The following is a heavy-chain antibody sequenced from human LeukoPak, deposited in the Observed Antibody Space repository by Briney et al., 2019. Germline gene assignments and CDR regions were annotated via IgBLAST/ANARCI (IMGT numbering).Heavy chain of an antibody. V-gene: IGHV3-74*01. J-gene: IGHJ4*02. Sequence: GGSLRLSCAASGFTFSTYWMHWVRQAPGKGLVWVSRIKSDGSNIKYADSVKGRLTISRDNAKNTLYLQMDSLRDEDTAVYYCVRDGGYSFDYWGQGTLVTVSS. D-gene: IGHD5-18*01. CDR3: VRDGGYSFDY. CDR2: IKSDGSNI. CDR1: GFTFSTYW.